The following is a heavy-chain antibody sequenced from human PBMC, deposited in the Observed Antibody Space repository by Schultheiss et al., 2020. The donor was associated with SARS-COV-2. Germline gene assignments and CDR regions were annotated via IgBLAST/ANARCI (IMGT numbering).Heavy chain of an antibody. J-gene: IGHJ4*02. D-gene: IGHD2-2*01. CDR1: GYSFTSYW. CDR2: IYPGDSDT. Sequence: GGSLRLSCKGSGYSFTSYWIGWVRQMPGKGLEWMGIIYPGDSDTRYSPSFQGHVTISADKSISTAYLQWSSLKASDTAMYYCARHRWHCSSTSCYDVDDYWGQGTLVTVSS. V-gene: IGHV5-51*01. CDR3: ARHRWHCSSTSCYDVDDY.